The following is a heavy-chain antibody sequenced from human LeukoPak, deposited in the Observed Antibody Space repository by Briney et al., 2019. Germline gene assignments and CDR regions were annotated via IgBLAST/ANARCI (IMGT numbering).Heavy chain of an antibody. CDR2: IWDDGSNE. CDR1: GFTFSRYG. D-gene: IGHD2-8*01. CDR3: ARAGCTNGACYLDY. V-gene: IGHV3-33*01. Sequence: GGSLRLSCAVSGFTFSRYGMHWVRQAPGKGLEWVAVIWDDGSNEFYADSVQGRFTISRDNSKNTLYLQMNSLRVEDTAVYYCARAGCTNGACYLDYWGQGTLVTVSS. J-gene: IGHJ4*02.